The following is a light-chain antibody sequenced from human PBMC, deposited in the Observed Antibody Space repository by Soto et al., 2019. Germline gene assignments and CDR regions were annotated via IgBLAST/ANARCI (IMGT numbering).Light chain of an antibody. CDR1: QDIRKY. CDR3: QQYDNLVT. V-gene: IGKV1-33*01. CDR2: DTS. Sequence: IQMTQSQSSLSTSXGNRVTIACQASQDIRKYLNWYQQKPGKAPNLLIYDTSNLETGVPSRFSGSGSGTDFTFTISSLQPEDIATYYCQQYDNLVTFGGGTKVDIK. J-gene: IGKJ4*01.